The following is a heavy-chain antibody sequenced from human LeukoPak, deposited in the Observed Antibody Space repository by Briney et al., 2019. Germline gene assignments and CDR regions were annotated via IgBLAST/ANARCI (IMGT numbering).Heavy chain of an antibody. Sequence: SVKVSCKASGGTFSSYSISWVRQAPGQGLEWMGRIIPILGIANYAQKFQGRVTITADKSTSTAYMELSSLRSEDTAVYYCARIYDFWSGYTYYYYGMDVWGQGTTVTVSS. D-gene: IGHD3-3*01. CDR2: IIPILGIA. J-gene: IGHJ6*02. CDR1: GGTFSSYS. CDR3: ARIYDFWSGYTYYYYGMDV. V-gene: IGHV1-69*02.